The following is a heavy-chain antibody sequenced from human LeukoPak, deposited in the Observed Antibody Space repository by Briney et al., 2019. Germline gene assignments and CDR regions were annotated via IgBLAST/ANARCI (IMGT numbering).Heavy chain of an antibody. CDR1: GGSISSGPYY. D-gene: IGHD6-13*01. V-gene: IGHV4-61*02. Sequence: SSETLSLTCTVSGGSISSGPYYWNWFRQPAGKGLEWIGRISTRGSSNYNPSLKSRLTLSVDMSNNQFSLSLNPVTAADTATYYCARDLLRGESGSWFEASDIWGQGTMVTVSS. CDR2: ISTRGSS. J-gene: IGHJ3*02. CDR3: ARDLLRGESGSWFEASDI.